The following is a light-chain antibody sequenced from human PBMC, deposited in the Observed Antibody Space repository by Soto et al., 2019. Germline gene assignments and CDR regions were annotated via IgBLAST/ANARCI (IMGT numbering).Light chain of an antibody. CDR3: QVWDSGSAHVV. CDR2: SDT. CDR1: NIGSKG. J-gene: IGLJ2*01. Sequence: SYELTQPPSVSVAPGKTASISCGGNNIGSKGVHWYQQKPGQAPVLVIYSDTDLPPVIPARFSGSNSANLATLTISRVEAGDEDDYYCQVWDSGSAHVVFGGGTKVTVL. V-gene: IGLV3-21*04.